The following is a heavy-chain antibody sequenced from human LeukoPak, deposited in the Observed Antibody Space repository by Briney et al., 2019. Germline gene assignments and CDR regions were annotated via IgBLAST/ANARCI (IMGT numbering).Heavy chain of an antibody. J-gene: IGHJ4*02. V-gene: IGHV3-21*01. CDR2: ISSSSSYI. CDR1: GFTFSSYS. Sequence: PGGSLRLSCAASGFTFSSYSMNWVCQAPGKGLEWVSSISSSSSYIYCADSVKGRFTISRDNAKNSLYLQMNSLRAEDTAVYYCARGERGLYCSSTSCYPVLGGQGTLVTVSS. D-gene: IGHD2-2*01. CDR3: ARGERGLYCSSTSCYPVL.